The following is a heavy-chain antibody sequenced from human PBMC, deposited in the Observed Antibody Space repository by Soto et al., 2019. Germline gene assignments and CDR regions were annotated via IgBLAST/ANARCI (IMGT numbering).Heavy chain of an antibody. D-gene: IGHD4-17*01. Sequence: PSETLSLTCIVSGGSISRSPYYWGWIRQTPGKGLEWVASVFYRGNTFYKPSLQSRVTISIDTSKNQFTLSLSSVTAADTAVYYCARQHYADKSRIRWVQVTLDSVSS. CDR3: ARQHYADKSRIR. CDR1: GGSISRSPYY. CDR2: VFYRGNT. V-gene: IGHV4-39*01. J-gene: IGHJ4*02.